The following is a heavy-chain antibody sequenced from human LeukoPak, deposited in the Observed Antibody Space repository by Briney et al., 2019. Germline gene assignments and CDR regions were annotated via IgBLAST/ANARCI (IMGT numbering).Heavy chain of an antibody. D-gene: IGHD4-23*01. CDR3: AKGGGWLYYFDY. CDR1: GFTFSPFT. CDR2: TSGSDSST. V-gene: IGHV3-23*01. J-gene: IGHJ4*02. Sequence: GGSLRLSCAASGFTFSPFTMNWVRQAPGKGLEWVSGTSGSDSSTYYADFVKGRFTISRDNSKNTLYLQMNSLRADDTAVYYCAKGGGWLYYFDYWGQGTLVTVSS.